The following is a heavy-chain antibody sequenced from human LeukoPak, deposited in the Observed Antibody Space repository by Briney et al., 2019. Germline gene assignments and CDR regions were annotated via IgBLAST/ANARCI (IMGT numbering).Heavy chain of an antibody. CDR3: ASLLEQLADG. CDR2: IYYSGST. D-gene: IGHD6-6*01. J-gene: IGHJ4*02. Sequence: SETLSLTCTVSGGSISSSSYYWGWIRQPPGKGLEWIGSIYYSGSTYYNPSLKSRVTISVDTSKNQFSLKLSSVTAADTAVYYRASLLEQLADGWGQGTLVTVSS. V-gene: IGHV4-39*01. CDR1: GGSISSSSYY.